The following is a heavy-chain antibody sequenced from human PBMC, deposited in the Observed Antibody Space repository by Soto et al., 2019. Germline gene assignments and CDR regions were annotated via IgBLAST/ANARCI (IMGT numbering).Heavy chain of an antibody. Sequence: GASVKVSCKTPGASFNTYAIIWVRQAPGQGLEWVGEIIPIFGTTKYTEKLEGRVTLTADKSTGTAYMELTSLESEDTAIYFCARKSTIRFYGMDVWGQGTTVTVSS. CDR3: ARKSTIRFYGMDV. CDR1: GASFNTYA. CDR2: IIPIFGTT. V-gene: IGHV1-69*06. D-gene: IGHD3-16*01. J-gene: IGHJ6*02.